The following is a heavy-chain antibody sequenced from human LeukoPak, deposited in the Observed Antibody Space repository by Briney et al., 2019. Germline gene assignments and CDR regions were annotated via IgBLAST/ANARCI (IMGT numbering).Heavy chain of an antibody. CDR1: GFTVSSKY. D-gene: IGHD4-23*01. V-gene: IGHV3-66*01. CDR3: ARSPGGPAVISDLYYFDY. CDR2: ISSGGGT. Sequence: GGSLRLSCTAYGFTVSSKYMSWVRQAPGRGLEWVSTISSGGGTYYVDSVKGRFTVSRDNSKNTLLIQMNSLRAEDTAVYYCARSPGGPAVISDLYYFDYWGQGTLVTVSS. J-gene: IGHJ4*02.